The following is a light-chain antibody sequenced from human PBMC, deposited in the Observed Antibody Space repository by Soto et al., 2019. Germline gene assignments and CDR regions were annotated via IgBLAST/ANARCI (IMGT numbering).Light chain of an antibody. CDR1: QTISTL. CDR2: DAS. Sequence: DIQMTQSPSTLSASVGDRVTITCRASQTISTLLAWYQQKPGKAPELLIYDASTLESGVPSRFSGSGSGTEFSLTISSLQTDDFATYYCQQYNSYSFGQGTKVDIK. V-gene: IGKV1-5*01. CDR3: QQYNSYS. J-gene: IGKJ1*01.